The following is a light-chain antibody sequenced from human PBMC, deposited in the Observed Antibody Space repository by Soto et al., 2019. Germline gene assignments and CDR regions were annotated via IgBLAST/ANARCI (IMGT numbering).Light chain of an antibody. CDR3: QQYNSYSWT. CDR2: DVS. J-gene: IGKJ1*01. CDR1: QSISLW. Sequence: DIQMTQSPSTLSAFVGDRVTITCRASQSISLWLAWYQQKPGKAPRLLIYDVSTLESGVPSRFSGSGSGTEFSLTIKSLQPDDFETYYCQQYNSYSWTLGQGTKVDI. V-gene: IGKV1-5*01.